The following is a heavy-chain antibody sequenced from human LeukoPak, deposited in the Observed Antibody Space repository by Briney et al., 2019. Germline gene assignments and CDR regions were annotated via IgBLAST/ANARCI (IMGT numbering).Heavy chain of an antibody. CDR3: ASCIAAAGTRAFDI. V-gene: IGHV5-51*01. CDR2: IYPGDSHT. Sequence: GESLKISCQGSGYSFSSYWINWVRQMPGKGLEWVGIIYPGDSHTRYSPSFQGQVTISADKSISTAYLQWSSLKASDTAMYYCASCIAAAGTRAFDIWGQGTMVTVSS. D-gene: IGHD6-13*01. CDR1: GYSFSSYW. J-gene: IGHJ3*02.